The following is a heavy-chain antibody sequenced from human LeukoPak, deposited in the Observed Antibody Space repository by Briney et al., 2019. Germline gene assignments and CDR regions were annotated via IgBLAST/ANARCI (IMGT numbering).Heavy chain of an antibody. D-gene: IGHD5-18*01. CDR3: ARLLDSYDYYYYYYMDV. CDR2: IYHSGST. Sequence: SETLSLTCTVSGYFISSGYYWGWIRQPPGKGLEWIGNIYHSGSTDYNPSLKSRVTISVDTSKNQFSLKLSSVTAADTAVYYCARLLDSYDYYYYYYMDVWGKGTTVTVSS. J-gene: IGHJ6*03. V-gene: IGHV4-38-2*02. CDR1: GYFISSGYY.